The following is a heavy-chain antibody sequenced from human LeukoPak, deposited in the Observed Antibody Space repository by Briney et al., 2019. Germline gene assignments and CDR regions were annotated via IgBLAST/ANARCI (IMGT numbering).Heavy chain of an antibody. D-gene: IGHD3-22*01. J-gene: IGHJ1*01. CDR1: GFTFSNYA. CDR2: ISNSGAGT. V-gene: IGHV3-23*01. CDR3: AKKSGYYDSSGYYYPGGFQH. Sequence: QPGGSLRLSCAASGFTFSNYAMSWVRQAPGKGLEWVSTISNSGAGTYYADSVKGRFTISRDNSKDTLYLQMNSLRAEDTAVYYCAKKSGYYDSSGYYYPGGFQHWGQGTLVIVSS.